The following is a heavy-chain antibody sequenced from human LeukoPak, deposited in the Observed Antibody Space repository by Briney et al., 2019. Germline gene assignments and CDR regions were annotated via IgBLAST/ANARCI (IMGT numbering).Heavy chain of an antibody. CDR2: IKQDGSVK. D-gene: IGHD6-19*01. Sequence: GGSLRLSCGASGFIFSHYWMSWVRQAPGKGLEWVANIKQDGSVKYYVDSLKGRFTISRDNARNSVYLQMNSLRAEDTAVYYCAKDLSLRSSDWYPGFDHWGQGTLVTVSS. CDR3: AKDLSLRSSDWYPGFDH. J-gene: IGHJ4*02. CDR1: GFIFSHYW. V-gene: IGHV3-7*01.